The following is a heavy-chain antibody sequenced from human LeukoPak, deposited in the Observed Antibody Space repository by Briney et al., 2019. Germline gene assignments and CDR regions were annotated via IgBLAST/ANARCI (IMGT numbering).Heavy chain of an antibody. CDR3: ARETYYYGSGSYDSNWYFDL. V-gene: IGHV3-53*05. J-gene: IGHJ2*01. D-gene: IGHD3-10*01. Sequence: GGSLRLSCAASGFTVSSNYMSWVRQAPGKGLEWVSVIYSGGSTYYADSVKGRFTISRDNSKNTLYLQMNSLRAEDTAVYYCARETYYYGSGSYDSNWYFDLWGRGTLVTVSS. CDR1: GFTVSSNY. CDR2: IYSGGST.